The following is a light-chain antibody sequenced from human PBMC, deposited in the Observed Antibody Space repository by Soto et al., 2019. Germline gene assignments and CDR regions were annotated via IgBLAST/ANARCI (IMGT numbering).Light chain of an antibody. CDR1: QSISNW. CDR3: QQYGSYSQT. J-gene: IGKJ1*01. Sequence: DIQMTQSPSTLSASVGDRVTITCRASQSISNWLAWYQHKPGKAPNLLLQGASSLESGVTSRFSGSGSGTEFTLAISSLQPDDFATYYCQQYGSYSQTFGQGTKVESK. CDR2: GAS. V-gene: IGKV1-5*01.